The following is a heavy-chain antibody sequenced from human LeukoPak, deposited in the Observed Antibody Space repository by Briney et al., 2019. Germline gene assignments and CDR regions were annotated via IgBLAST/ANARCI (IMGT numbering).Heavy chain of an antibody. CDR2: IFYTGTT. V-gene: IGHV4-59*01. D-gene: IGHD6-13*01. CDR3: ARGMPASGTSWYFDF. CDR1: GGSITSYY. Sequence: SETLSLTCTVSGGSITSYYWNWIRQPPGKGLEWIGYIFYTGTTNYSPALKSRITLSVDTSKNRFSLKLTSVAAADTAVYYCARGMPASGTSWYFDFWGRGTLVTVSS. J-gene: IGHJ2*01.